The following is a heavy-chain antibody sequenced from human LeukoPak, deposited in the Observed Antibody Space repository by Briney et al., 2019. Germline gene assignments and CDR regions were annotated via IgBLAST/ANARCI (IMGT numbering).Heavy chain of an antibody. CDR3: ARAYSSSWYDY. CDR2: ISGSGGST. J-gene: IGHJ4*02. Sequence: GGSLRLSCAASGFTFSSYAMSWVRQAPGKGLEWVSAISGSGGSTYYADSVKGRFTISRDNSKNTLYLQMNSLRAEDTAVYDCARAYSSSWYDYWGQGTLVTVSS. D-gene: IGHD6-13*01. V-gene: IGHV3-23*01. CDR1: GFTFSSYA.